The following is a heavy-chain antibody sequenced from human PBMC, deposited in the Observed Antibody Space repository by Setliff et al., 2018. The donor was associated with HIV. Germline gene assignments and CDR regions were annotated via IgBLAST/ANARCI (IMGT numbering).Heavy chain of an antibody. CDR2: ITYSGSA. CDR1: GYSISSGYY. J-gene: IGHJ4*02. V-gene: IGHV4-38-2*02. CDR3: VRGDYGYNGKGFDY. D-gene: IGHD4-17*01. Sequence: SETLSLTCTVSGYSISSGYYWGWIRQPPGKGLEWIGYITYSGSAYYNPSLKSRVTISIDTSNNQISLRLSSVTAADTAMYYCVRGDYGYNGKGFDYWGPGTLVTVSS.